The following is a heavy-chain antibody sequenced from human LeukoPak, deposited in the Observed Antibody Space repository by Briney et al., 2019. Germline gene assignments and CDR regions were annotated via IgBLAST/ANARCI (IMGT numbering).Heavy chain of an antibody. CDR2: ISSSGSTI. CDR1: GLTFSSYE. CDR3: ARDVGYYDYVWGSYLDY. V-gene: IGHV3-48*03. D-gene: IGHD3-16*02. Sequence: GGSLRLSYAASGLTFSSYEMNWVRQAPGKGLEWVSYISSSGSTIYYADSVKGRFTISRDNAKNSLYLQMNSLRAEDTAVYYCARDVGYYDYVWGSYLDYWGQGTLVTVSS. J-gene: IGHJ4*02.